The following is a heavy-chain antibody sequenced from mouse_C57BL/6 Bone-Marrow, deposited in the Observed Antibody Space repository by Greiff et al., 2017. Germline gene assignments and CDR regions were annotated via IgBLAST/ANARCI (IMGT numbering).Heavy chain of an antibody. Sequence: EVHLVESGGGLVQPGGSLKLSCAASGFTFSDYYMYWVRQTPEKRLEWVAYISNGGGSTYYPDTVKGRFTISRDNAKNTLYLQISRLKSEDTAMYYCARQEGWLRRAYYYAMDYWGQGTSVTVSS. J-gene: IGHJ4*01. CDR3: ARQEGWLRRAYYYAMDY. CDR1: GFTFSDYY. D-gene: IGHD2-2*01. V-gene: IGHV5-12*01. CDR2: ISNGGGST.